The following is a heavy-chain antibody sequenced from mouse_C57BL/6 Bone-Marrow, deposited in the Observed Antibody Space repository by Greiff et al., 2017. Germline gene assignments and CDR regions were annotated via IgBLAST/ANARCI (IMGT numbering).Heavy chain of an antibody. CDR3: ARDFTTVVDWYFDV. CDR2: ISDGGSYT. V-gene: IGHV5-4*01. J-gene: IGHJ1*03. CDR1: GFTFSSYA. Sequence: EVKLVESGGGLVKPGGSLKLSCAASGFTFSSYAMSWVRQTPEKRLEWVATISDGGSYTYYPDNVKGRFTISRDNAKNTLYLQMSHLKSEDTAMYYCARDFTTVVDWYFDVWGTGTTVTVSS. D-gene: IGHD1-1*01.